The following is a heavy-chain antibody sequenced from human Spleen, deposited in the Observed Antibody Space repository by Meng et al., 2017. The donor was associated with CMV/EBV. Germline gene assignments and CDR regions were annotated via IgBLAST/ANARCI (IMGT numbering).Heavy chain of an antibody. J-gene: IGHJ6*02. CDR2: INPSGGST. Sequence: ASVKVSCKASGYTFTTYYLHWVRQAPGQGLEWMGMINPSGGSTNYAQKFQDRVTMTRDTSTSTVYMELSSLRSEDTAVYYCARANGSYWQQLVYYYYGMDVWGQGTTVTVSS. CDR3: ARANGSYWQQLVYYYYGMDV. D-gene: IGHD6-13*01. CDR1: GYTFTTYY. V-gene: IGHV1-46*01.